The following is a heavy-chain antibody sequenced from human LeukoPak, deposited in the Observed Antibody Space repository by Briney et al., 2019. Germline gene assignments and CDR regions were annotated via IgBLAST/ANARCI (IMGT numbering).Heavy chain of an antibody. D-gene: IGHD1-14*01. CDR3: ARSRDNVLDY. V-gene: IGHV3-74*01. CDR2: ISSDGSIA. J-gene: IGHJ4*02. Sequence: GGSLRVSCAASGFTFSSYWMYWIRQAPGKGLVWVSRISSDGSIAIYADSVKGRFPISRDNAKNTLYLQMNSLRPEDTAVYYCARSRDNVLDYWGQRTLVTVSS. CDR1: GFTFSSYW.